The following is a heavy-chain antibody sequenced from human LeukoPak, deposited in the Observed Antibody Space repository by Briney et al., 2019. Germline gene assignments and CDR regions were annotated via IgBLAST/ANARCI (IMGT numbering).Heavy chain of an antibody. CDR3: ARDRTDYGDYNGFYYGMDV. D-gene: IGHD4-17*01. CDR2: ISSSSSYT. V-gene: IGHV3-11*05. CDR1: GFTFSDYY. J-gene: IGHJ6*02. Sequence: GGSPRLSCAASGFTFSDYYMSWIRQAPGKGLEWVSYISSSSSYTNYADSVKGRFTISRDNAKNSLYLQMNSLRAEDTAVYYCARDRTDYGDYNGFYYGMDVWGQGTTVTVSS.